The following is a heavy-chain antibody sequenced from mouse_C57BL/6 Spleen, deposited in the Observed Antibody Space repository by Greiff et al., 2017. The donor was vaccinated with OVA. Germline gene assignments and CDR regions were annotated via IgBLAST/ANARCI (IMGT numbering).Heavy chain of an antibody. CDR3: ARDWPYYYGSSSGYWYFDV. V-gene: IGHV3-6*01. CDR2: ISYDGSN. J-gene: IGHJ1*03. CDR1: GYSITSGYY. D-gene: IGHD1-1*01. Sequence: EVQVVESGPGLVKPSQSLSLTCSVTGYSITSGYYWNWIRQFPGNKLEWMGYISYDGSNNYNPSLKNRISITRDTSKNQFFLKLNSVTTEDTATYYCARDWPYYYGSSSGYWYFDVWGTGTTVTVSS.